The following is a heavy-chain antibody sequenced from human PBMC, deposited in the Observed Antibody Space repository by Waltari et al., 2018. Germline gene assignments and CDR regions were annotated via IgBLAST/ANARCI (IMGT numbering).Heavy chain of an antibody. CDR3: ARGSRFRGIAAAGTLYYFDY. CDR1: GGSLSSYY. CDR2: IYYSGST. Sequence: QVQLQESGPGLVKPSETLSLTCTVSGGSLSSYYWSWIRQPPGKGLEWIGYIYYSGSTNYNPSLKSRVTISVDTSKNQFSLKLSSVTAADTAVYYCARGSRFRGIAAAGTLYYFDYWGQGTLVTVSS. J-gene: IGHJ4*02. D-gene: IGHD6-13*01. V-gene: IGHV4-59*01.